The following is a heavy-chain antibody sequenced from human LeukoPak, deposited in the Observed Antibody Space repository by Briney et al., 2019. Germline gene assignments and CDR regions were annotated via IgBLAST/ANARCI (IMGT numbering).Heavy chain of an antibody. CDR2: IHKDGRVM. D-gene: IGHD3-22*01. CDR3: ASSHDSSGND. Sequence: GGSLRLSCAASGFSFSTYWMAWVRQAPGKGLEWVGNIHKDGRVMFYAASVKGRFTISRDNAKNSLYLDMNSLRDEDTAIYYCASSHDSSGNDWGQGALVTVTS. J-gene: IGHJ4*02. V-gene: IGHV3-7*03. CDR1: GFSFSTYW.